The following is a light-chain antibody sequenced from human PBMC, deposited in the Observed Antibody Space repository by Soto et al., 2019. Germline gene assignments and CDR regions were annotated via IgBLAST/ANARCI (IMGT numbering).Light chain of an antibody. Sequence: QSALTQAPSASGTPGQRVTISFSGSSSNIGTNTVNWYQQLPGTAPKLLIYSNNQRPSGVPDRFSGSKSGTSASLAISGLQSEDEADHYCAAWDDSLNEVFGTGTKVTVL. CDR3: AAWDDSLNEV. J-gene: IGLJ1*01. V-gene: IGLV1-44*01. CDR1: SSNIGTNT. CDR2: SNN.